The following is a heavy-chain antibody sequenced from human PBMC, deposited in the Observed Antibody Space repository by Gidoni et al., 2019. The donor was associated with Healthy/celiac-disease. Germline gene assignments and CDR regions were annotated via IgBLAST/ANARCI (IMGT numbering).Heavy chain of an antibody. Sequence: EVQLVESGGGLVQPGGSLRLSCAASGFTFSSYWMSGVRQAPGKGLEWVDNIKQDGSEKYYVDSVKGRFTISRDNAKNSLYLQMNSLRAEDTAVYYCARDVGAVAGTLAFDIWGQGTMVTVSS. CDR2: IKQDGSEK. V-gene: IGHV3-7*01. D-gene: IGHD6-19*01. CDR3: ARDVGAVAGTLAFDI. J-gene: IGHJ3*02. CDR1: GFTFSSYW.